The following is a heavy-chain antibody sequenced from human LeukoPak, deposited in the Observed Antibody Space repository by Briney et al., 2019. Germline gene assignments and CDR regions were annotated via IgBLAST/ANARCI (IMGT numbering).Heavy chain of an antibody. D-gene: IGHD1-26*01. V-gene: IGHV1-69*04. Sequence: ASVKVSCKASGGTFSSYAISWVRQAPGQGLEWMGRIIPILGIANYAQKFQGRVTITADKSTSTAYMELSSLRSEDTAVYYCARRVGSASAWFDPWGQGTLVTVSS. CDR3: ARRVGSASAWFDP. CDR2: IIPILGIA. J-gene: IGHJ5*02. CDR1: GGTFSSYA.